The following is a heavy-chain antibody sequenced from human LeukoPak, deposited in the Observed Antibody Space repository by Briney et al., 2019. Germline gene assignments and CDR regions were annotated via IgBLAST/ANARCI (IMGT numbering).Heavy chain of an antibody. CDR2: ISGSGGST. CDR3: AKDLSSRDYVWGSYRPDFDY. Sequence: TGGSLRLSCAASGFTLSNHAMIWVRQAPGKGLEWVSAISGSGGSTYYADSVKGRFTISRDNSKNTLYLQMNSLRAEDTAVYYCAKDLSSRDYVWGSYRPDFDYWGQGTLVTVSS. J-gene: IGHJ4*02. D-gene: IGHD3-16*02. CDR1: GFTLSNHA. V-gene: IGHV3-23*01.